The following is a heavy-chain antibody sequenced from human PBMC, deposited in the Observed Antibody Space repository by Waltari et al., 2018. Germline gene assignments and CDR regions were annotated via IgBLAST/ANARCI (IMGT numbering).Heavy chain of an antibody. CDR3: ARVTYRWELLPAFDI. J-gene: IGHJ3*02. Sequence: QVQLVQSGAEVKKPGSSVKVSCKASGGTFSSYAISWVRQAPGQGLEWMGGIIPIFGTANYAPKFQGRVTITADESASTAYMELSSLRSEDTAVYYCARVTYRWELLPAFDIWGQGTMVTVSS. V-gene: IGHV1-69*01. CDR1: GGTFSSYA. CDR2: IIPIFGTA. D-gene: IGHD1-26*01.